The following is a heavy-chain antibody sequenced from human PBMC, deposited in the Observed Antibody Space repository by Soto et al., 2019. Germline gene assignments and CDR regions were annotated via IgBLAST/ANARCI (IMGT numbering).Heavy chain of an antibody. J-gene: IGHJ6*02. D-gene: IGHD2-15*01. CDR1: GFSLSTSGVG. CDR2: IYWDDDK. Sequence: QITLKESGPTLVKPTQTLTLTCTFSGFSLSTSGVGVAWIRQPPGKALEWLALIYWDDDKRYRPSLESRLTITKDTSTIQVVLTMTNMDSVDTATDYCAYLPCSRGSCYWFSFSGMDVWGQGTTVTVSS. CDR3: AYLPCSRGSCYWFSFSGMDV. V-gene: IGHV2-5*02.